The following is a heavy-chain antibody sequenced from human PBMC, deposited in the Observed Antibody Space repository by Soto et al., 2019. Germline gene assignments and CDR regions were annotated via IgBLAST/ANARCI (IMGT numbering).Heavy chain of an antibody. D-gene: IGHD6-13*01. Sequence: GGSLRLSCAASGFTFSSYAMSWVRQAPGKGLEWVSAISGSGGSTYYADSVKGRFTISRDNSKNTLYLQMNSLRAEDTAVYYCAKSWGSWYFDGRDALDIWGRGTMVTVSS. J-gene: IGHJ3*02. CDR2: ISGSGGST. V-gene: IGHV3-23*01. CDR1: GFTFSSYA. CDR3: AKSWGSWYFDGRDALDI.